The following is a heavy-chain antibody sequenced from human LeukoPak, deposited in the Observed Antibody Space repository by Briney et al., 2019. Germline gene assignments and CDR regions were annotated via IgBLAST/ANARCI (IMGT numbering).Heavy chain of an antibody. D-gene: IGHD3-22*01. CDR1: GGSSSGYY. Sequence: PSETLSLTCAVYGGSSSGYYWSWIRQPPGKGLEWIGEINHSGSTNYNPSLKSRVTISVDTSKNQFSLKLTSVTAADTAVYYCARGVTMIVVVIHDWYFDLWGRGTLVTVSS. CDR2: INHSGST. CDR3: ARGVTMIVVVIHDWYFDL. J-gene: IGHJ2*01. V-gene: IGHV4-34*01.